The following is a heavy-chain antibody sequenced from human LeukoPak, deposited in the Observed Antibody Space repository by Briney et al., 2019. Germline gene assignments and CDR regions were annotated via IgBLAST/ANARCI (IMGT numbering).Heavy chain of an antibody. V-gene: IGHV3-9*03. Sequence: GGSLRLSCAASGFTFDEYAMHWVRLPPGKGLWCVAGISWNTYDIGYADSVKGRFTISRDNAKNSLYLQMNSLRDEDMALYYCAKGVGTSYHYHMDVWGKGTTVIVSS. CDR2: ISWNTYDI. CDR3: AKGVGTSYHYHMDV. CDR1: GFTFDEYA. D-gene: IGHD1-26*01. J-gene: IGHJ6*03.